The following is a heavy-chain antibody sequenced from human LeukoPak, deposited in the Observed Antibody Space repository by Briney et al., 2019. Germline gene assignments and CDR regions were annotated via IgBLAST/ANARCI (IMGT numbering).Heavy chain of an antibody. J-gene: IGHJ5*02. CDR1: SGSFSGYY. V-gene: IGHV4-34*01. D-gene: IGHD6-13*01. CDR2: INHSGST. CDR3: ARGLRQLRNWFDP. Sequence: SETLSLTCAVYSGSFSGYYWSWIRQPPGKGLEWIGEINHSGSTNYNPSLKSRVTISVDTSKNQFSLKLSSVTAADTAVYYCARGLRQLRNWFDPWGQGTLVTVSS.